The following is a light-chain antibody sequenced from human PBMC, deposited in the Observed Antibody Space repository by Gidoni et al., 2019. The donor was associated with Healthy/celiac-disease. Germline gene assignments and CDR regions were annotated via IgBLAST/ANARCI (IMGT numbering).Light chain of an antibody. CDR2: WAS. CDR3: QQYYSTPLT. Sequence: DIVMTQSPDSLAVSPGERATINCKSSQSVLYSSNNKNYLAWYQQKPGQPPKLLIYWASTRESGVPDRFSGSGSGTDFTLTISSLQAEDVAVYYCQQYYSTPLTCGGGTKVEIK. CDR1: QSVLYSSNNKNY. J-gene: IGKJ4*01. V-gene: IGKV4-1*01.